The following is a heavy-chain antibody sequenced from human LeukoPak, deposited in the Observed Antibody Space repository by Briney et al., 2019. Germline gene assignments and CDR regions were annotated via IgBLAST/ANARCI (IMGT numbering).Heavy chain of an antibody. Sequence: PGGSLRLSCAASGFTFSSYSMNWVRQAPGKGLEWVSSISSSSSYIYYADSVKGRFTISRDNAKNSLYLQMNSLRAEDTAVYYCARDTAAAGTGYFDYWGQGTLVTVSS. D-gene: IGHD6-13*01. V-gene: IGHV3-21*01. CDR2: ISSSSSYI. CDR1: GFTFSSYS. CDR3: ARDTAAAGTGYFDY. J-gene: IGHJ4*02.